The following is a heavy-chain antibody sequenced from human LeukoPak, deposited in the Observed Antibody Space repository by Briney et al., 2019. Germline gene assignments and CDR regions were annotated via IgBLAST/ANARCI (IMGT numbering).Heavy chain of an antibody. D-gene: IGHD2-15*01. Sequence: GGSLRLSCAASGFSFSSYWMSWVRQAPGKGPEWVANINQETSETYYVASVRGRFTISRDNAERSLHLQMNSLRVDDTAVYYCAREVDRAFGYWGQGTLVTVSS. CDR1: GFSFSSYW. CDR3: AREVDRAFGY. CDR2: INQETSET. V-gene: IGHV3-7*01. J-gene: IGHJ4*02.